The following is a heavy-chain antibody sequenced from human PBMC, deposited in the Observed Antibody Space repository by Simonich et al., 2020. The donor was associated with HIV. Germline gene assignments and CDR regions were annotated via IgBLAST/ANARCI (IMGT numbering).Heavy chain of an antibody. D-gene: IGHD3-10*01. V-gene: IGHV4-34*01. Sequence: QVQLQQWGAGLLKASETLSLTCAVYGGSFNVYSWSLISQPLGKGLEWVGESHHSGSTKYNSAVKSGVTISVDTAKKQFAVKLNSVTAAATAVYYCARGRYYYGSGSYRYYFDSWGQGTLVTVSS. CDR2: SHHSGST. CDR1: GGSFNVYS. J-gene: IGHJ4*02. CDR3: ARGRYYYGSGSYRYYFDS.